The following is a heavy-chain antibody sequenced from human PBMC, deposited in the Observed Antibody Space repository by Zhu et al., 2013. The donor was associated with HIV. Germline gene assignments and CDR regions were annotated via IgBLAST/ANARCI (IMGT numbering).Heavy chain of an antibody. CDR1: GGSISSSSYY. Sequence: QVQLQESGPGLVKPSETLSLTCTVSGGSISSSSYYWGWIRQPPGKGLEWIGSIYYSGSTYYNPSLKSRVTISVDTSKNQFSLKLSSVTAADTAVYYCAREHRNYDSSGNDYWGQGTLVTVSS. CDR3: AREHRNYDSSGNDY. J-gene: IGHJ4*02. V-gene: IGHV4-39*07. CDR2: IYYSGST. D-gene: IGHD3-22*01.